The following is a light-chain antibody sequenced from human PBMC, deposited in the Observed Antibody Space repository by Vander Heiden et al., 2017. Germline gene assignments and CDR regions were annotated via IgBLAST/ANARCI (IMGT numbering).Light chain of an antibody. J-gene: IGLJ3*02. CDR3: QAWDSSSDHWV. V-gene: IGLV3-21*02. CDR2: EES. Sequence: SYVLTPPPSLSVAPGQTARLAWGGKKKGSKSVHWYKRKAGQAPVLVVYEESDRPSGIPERFSGANSGNTATLTISRVEAGNEADYYCQAWDSSSDHWVFGGGTKLTVL. CDR1: KKGSKS.